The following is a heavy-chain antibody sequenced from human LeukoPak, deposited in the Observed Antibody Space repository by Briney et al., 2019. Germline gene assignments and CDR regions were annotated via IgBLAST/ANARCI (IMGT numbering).Heavy chain of an antibody. Sequence: GGSLRLSCAASGFTVSSNYMSWVRQAPGKGLEWVSVIYSGGSTYYADSVKGRFTISRDNSKNTLYLQMNSLRAEDTAVYYCARRSGITMIVGTWGQGTLVTVSS. J-gene: IGHJ4*02. CDR3: ARRSGITMIVGT. D-gene: IGHD3-22*01. CDR1: GFTVSSNY. V-gene: IGHV3-66*01. CDR2: IYSGGST.